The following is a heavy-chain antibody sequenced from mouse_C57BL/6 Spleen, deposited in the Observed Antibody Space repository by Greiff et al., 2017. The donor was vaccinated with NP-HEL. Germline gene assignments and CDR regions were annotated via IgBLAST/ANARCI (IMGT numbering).Heavy chain of an antibody. CDR2: IHPNSGST. D-gene: IGHD1-1*01. J-gene: IGHJ4*01. V-gene: IGHV1-64*01. CDR3: VPRYGSSYDYAMDY. CDR1: GYTFTSYW. Sequence: VQLQQPGAELVKPGASVKLSCKASGYTFTSYWMHWVKQRPGQGLEWIGMIHPNSGSTNYNEKFKSKATLTVDKSSSTAYMQLSSLTSEDSAVYYCVPRYGSSYDYAMDYWGQGTSVTVSS.